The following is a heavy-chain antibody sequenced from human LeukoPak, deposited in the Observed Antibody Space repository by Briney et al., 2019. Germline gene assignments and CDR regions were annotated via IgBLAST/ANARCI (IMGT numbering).Heavy chain of an antibody. CDR1: GGTFGSYV. D-gene: IGHD3-10*01. CDR3: ARGHQTQLRFTGGLAY. J-gene: IGHJ4*02. Sequence: SVKVSCKTSGGTFGSYVISWVRQAPGQGLEWMGGIISLFDTTNYAQKFQGRVTITTDESTSTAYMELSSLRSEDTAMYYCARGHQTQLRFTGGLAYWGQGALVTVSS. V-gene: IGHV1-69*05. CDR2: IISLFDTT.